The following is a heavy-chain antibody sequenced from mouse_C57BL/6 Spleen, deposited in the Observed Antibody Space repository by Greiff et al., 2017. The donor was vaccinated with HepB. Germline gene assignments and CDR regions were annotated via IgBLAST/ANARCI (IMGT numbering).Heavy chain of an antibody. CDR2: IYWDDDK. J-gene: IGHJ4*01. V-gene: IGHV8-12*01. Sequence: QVQLQQSGPGILQSSQTLSLTCSFSGFSLSTSGMGVSWIRQPSGKGLEWLAHIYWDDDKRYNPSRKSRLTISKETSRNQVFLKITSLDTAATAKYDGALRGLLAMDYWGQGTSVTVSS. CDR3: ALRGLLAMDY. CDR1: GFSLSTSGMG. D-gene: IGHD2-3*01.